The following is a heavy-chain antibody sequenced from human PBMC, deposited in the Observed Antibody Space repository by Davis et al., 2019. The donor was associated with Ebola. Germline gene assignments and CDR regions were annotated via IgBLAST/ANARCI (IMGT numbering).Heavy chain of an antibody. D-gene: IGHD5-18*01. J-gene: IGHJ6*03. Sequence: PGGSLRLSCAASGFTFSSYGMHWVRQAPGKGLEWVAVISYDGSNKYYADSVKGRFTISRDNSKNTLYLQMNSLRAEDTAVYYCARAEASGYSYYYYYMDVWGKGTTVTVSS. V-gene: IGHV3-30*03. CDR1: GFTFSSYG. CDR3: ARAEASGYSYYYYYMDV. CDR2: ISYDGSNK.